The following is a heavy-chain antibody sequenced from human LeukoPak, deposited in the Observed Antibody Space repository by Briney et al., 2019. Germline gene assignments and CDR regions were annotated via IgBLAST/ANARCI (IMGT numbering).Heavy chain of an antibody. CDR3: ARNGYCSSTSCYDLTAVYYYYYMDV. J-gene: IGHJ6*03. Sequence: ASVKVSCKASGYTFTSYDINWVRQATGQGLEWMGWINPNSGNTGYAQKFQGRVAITADESTSTAYMELSSLRSEDTAVYYCARNGYCSSTSCYDLTAVYYYYYMDVWGKGTTVTVSS. CDR2: INPNSGNT. CDR1: GYTFTSYD. V-gene: IGHV1-8*01. D-gene: IGHD2-2*03.